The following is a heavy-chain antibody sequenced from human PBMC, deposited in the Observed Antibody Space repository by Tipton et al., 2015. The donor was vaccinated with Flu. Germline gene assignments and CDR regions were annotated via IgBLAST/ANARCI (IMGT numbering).Heavy chain of an antibody. V-gene: IGHV3-48*03. CDR2: ITSSGNTI. D-gene: IGHD4-17*01. CDR1: GFTFSSYE. Sequence: SLRLPCAASGFTFSSYEMNWVRQAPGRGLEWVSYITSSGNTISYADSVRGRFTISRDNTKKSLYLQLNSLRAEDTALYYCVSAPSVTTLLLDSWGQGTLVTVPS. J-gene: IGHJ4*02. CDR3: VSAPSVTTLLLDS.